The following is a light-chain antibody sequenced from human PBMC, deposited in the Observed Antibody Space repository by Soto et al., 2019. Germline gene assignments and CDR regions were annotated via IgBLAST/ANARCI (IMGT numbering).Light chain of an antibody. CDR3: QQYKNWPPIT. V-gene: IGKV3-11*01. CDR2: DAS. CDR1: QSVSSY. J-gene: IGKJ5*01. Sequence: EIVLTQSPATLSLSPGERATLFCRASQSVSSYFAWYQQKPGQAPNLLIYDASNRATGIPARFSGSGSGTDFTLTISSLQSEDFAVYYCQQYKNWPPITFGQGTRLEI.